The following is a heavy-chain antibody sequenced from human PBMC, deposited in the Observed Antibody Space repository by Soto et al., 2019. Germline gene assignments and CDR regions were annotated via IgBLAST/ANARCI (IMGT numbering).Heavy chain of an antibody. CDR2: INPNSGGT. CDR3: ARGIDCSSTSCYGGKDYYGMDV. CDR1: GYTFTGYY. D-gene: IGHD2-2*01. J-gene: IGHJ6*02. V-gene: IGHV1-2*02. Sequence: GASVKVSCKASGYTFTGYYMHWVRQAPGQGLEWMGWINPNSGGTNYAQKFQGRVTMTRDTSISTAYMELSRLRSDDTAVYYCARGIDCSSTSCYGGKDYYGMDVWGQGTTVTGSS.